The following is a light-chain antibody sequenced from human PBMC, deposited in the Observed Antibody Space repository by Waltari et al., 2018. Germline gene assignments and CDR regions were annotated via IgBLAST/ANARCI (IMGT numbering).Light chain of an antibody. CDR3: CSYAGSNAYV. V-gene: IGLV2-23*01. CDR2: EDI. Sequence: QSALTQPASVSGSLGQSITISCTGSNSDVGSYKLVSWYQQHPGKAPQLIIYEDIKRPSGVSNRFSGSKSGNTASLTIAGLQAEDEADYYCCSYAGSNAYVFGTGAKVTVL. CDR1: NSDVGSYKL. J-gene: IGLJ1*01.